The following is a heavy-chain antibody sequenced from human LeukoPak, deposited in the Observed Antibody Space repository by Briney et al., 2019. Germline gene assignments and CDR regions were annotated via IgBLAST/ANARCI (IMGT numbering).Heavy chain of an antibody. Sequence: GASVKVSCKASIYSFTSYYMHWVRQAPGQGLEWMGIINPSGGSTSYAQKFQGRVTMTRDTSTSTVYMELSSLRSEDTAVYYCARNPRIAAALDYWGQGTLVTVSS. V-gene: IGHV1-46*01. J-gene: IGHJ4*02. CDR2: INPSGGST. D-gene: IGHD6-13*01. CDR3: ARNPRIAAALDY. CDR1: IYSFTSYY.